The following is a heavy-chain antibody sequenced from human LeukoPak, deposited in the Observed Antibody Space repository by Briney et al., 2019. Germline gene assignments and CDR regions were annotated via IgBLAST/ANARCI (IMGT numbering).Heavy chain of an antibody. Sequence: SETLSLTCTVSGGSITNNYWAWIRQPPGKGLEWIGYTHDSGNSNYNPSLRSRVTISIDTSKNQFSLKLTSVAAADTAVYYCARDRSAAPADYWGQGTLVTVSS. D-gene: IGHD6-13*01. V-gene: IGHV4-59*13. J-gene: IGHJ4*02. CDR1: GGSITNNY. CDR2: THDSGNS. CDR3: ARDRSAAPADY.